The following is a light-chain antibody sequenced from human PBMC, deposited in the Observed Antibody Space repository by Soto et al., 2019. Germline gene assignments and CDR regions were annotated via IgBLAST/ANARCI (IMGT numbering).Light chain of an antibody. J-gene: IGLJ2*01. CDR3: QSYDSSLSGPVV. CDR1: SSNIGAGYD. CDR2: GNT. Sequence: QSVLTQSPSVSGAPGQRVTISCTGSSSNIGAGYDVHWYQQLPGTAPKVLIYGNTNRPSGVPDRFSGSKSGTSASLAITGLQAEDEADYYCQSYDSSLSGPVVFGGGTKLTVL. V-gene: IGLV1-40*01.